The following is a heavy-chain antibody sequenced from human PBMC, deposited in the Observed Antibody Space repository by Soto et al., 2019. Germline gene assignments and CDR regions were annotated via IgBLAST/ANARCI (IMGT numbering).Heavy chain of an antibody. CDR1: GGSINNDY. CDR3: ARMDSWYRQERFAP. Sequence: SETLSLTCTVSGGSINNDYWSWIRQPPGKGLEWIGYIYYSGSTNYNPSLKSRVTISVDTSKNQFSLKLRSVTAADTAVYYCARMDSWYRQERFAPSGQGTLVTVSS. J-gene: IGHJ5*02. CDR2: IYYSGST. V-gene: IGHV4-59*01. D-gene: IGHD6-13*01.